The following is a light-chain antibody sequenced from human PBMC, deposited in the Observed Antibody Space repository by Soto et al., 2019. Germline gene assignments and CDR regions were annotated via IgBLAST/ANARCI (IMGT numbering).Light chain of an antibody. CDR3: QQYGISPWT. CDR1: QTVTTD. Sequence: EIVMTHSPVTLSVSPGERATLSCRASQTVTTDLAWYQQKPGQAPRLLIYVASSRTTGIPDRFSGSGSGTDFTLTISRLEPVDFAVYYCQQYGISPWTIGQGTKVDIK. J-gene: IGKJ1*01. V-gene: IGKV3-20*01. CDR2: VAS.